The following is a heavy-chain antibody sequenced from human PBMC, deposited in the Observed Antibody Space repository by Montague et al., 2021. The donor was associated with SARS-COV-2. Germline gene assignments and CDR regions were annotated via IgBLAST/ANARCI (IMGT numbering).Heavy chain of an antibody. J-gene: IGHJ6*02. CDR3: VRGGGYYNYGLDV. CDR2: IYYSGST. CDR1: GGSISNYY. D-gene: IGHD3-22*01. V-gene: IGHV4-59*01. Sequence: SETLSLTCTVPGGSISNYYWSWIRHPPGRGLEWIGYIYYSGSTDYSFSLTSRVTISLDTSTNQFSLKVTSVTAADTAVYYCVRGGGYYNYGLDVGGPGTTVPVSS.